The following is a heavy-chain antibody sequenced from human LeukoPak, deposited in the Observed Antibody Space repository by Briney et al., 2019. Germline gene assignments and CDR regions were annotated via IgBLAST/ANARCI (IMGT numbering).Heavy chain of an antibody. CDR1: GGSISSYY. V-gene: IGHV4-59*08. CDR2: IYYSGST. CDR3: ARGWNYDILTGYQKGFDP. J-gene: IGHJ5*02. Sequence: SETLSLTCTVSGGSISSYYWSWIRQPPGKGLEWIGYIYYSGSTNYNPSLKSRVTISVDTSKNQFSLKLSSVTAADTAVYYCARGWNYDILTGYQKGFDPWGQGTLVTVSS. D-gene: IGHD3-9*01.